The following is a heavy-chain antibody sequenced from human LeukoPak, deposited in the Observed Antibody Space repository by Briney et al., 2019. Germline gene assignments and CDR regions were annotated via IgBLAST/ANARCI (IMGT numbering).Heavy chain of an antibody. Sequence: PSETLSLTCTVSTGSISSDGYYWGWIRQPPGKGLEWIGSIYYSGSTYYNPSLKSRVTISVDTSKNQFSLKLSSVTAADTAVYYCARAGYYYDSSGYYYEHFDYWGQGTLVTVSS. D-gene: IGHD3-22*01. V-gene: IGHV4-39*01. CDR3: ARAGYYYDSSGYYYEHFDY. J-gene: IGHJ4*02. CDR1: TGSISSDGYY. CDR2: IYYSGST.